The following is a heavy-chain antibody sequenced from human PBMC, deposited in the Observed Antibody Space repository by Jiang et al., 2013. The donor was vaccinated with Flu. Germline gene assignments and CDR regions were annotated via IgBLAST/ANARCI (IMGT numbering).Heavy chain of an antibody. J-gene: IGHJ4*02. V-gene: IGHV3-23*01. CDR2: ISVVYNSGPIT. Sequence: VQLLESGGGLVQPGGSLRLSCVASGFTFSNHAMSWVRQAPGKGLDWVSAISVVYNSGPITDYADSVKGRFTISRDNSKNTVYLQMKSLRVEDTAIYYCAAGGGGDHGYWGQGTLVTVSS. CDR3: AAGGGGDHGY. CDR1: GFTFSNHA. D-gene: IGHD2-21*02.